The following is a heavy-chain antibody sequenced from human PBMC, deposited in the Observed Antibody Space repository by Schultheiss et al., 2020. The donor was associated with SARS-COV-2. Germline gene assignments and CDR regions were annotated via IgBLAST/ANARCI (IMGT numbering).Heavy chain of an antibody. CDR3: ARDRWRGFDY. Sequence: GGSLRLSCAASGFTFSSYGMHWVRQAPGKGLEWVSSISSSSSYIYYADSVKGRFTISRDNAKNTLYLQMNSLRAEDTAVYYCARDRWRGFDYWGQGTLVTVSS. CDR2: ISSSSSYI. CDR1: GFTFSSYG. J-gene: IGHJ4*02. V-gene: IGHV3-21*01. D-gene: IGHD4-23*01.